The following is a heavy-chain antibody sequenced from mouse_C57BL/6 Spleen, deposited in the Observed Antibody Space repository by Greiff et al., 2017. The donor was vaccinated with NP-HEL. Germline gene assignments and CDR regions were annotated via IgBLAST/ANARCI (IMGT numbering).Heavy chain of an antibody. J-gene: IGHJ2*01. CDR2: IDPENGDT. D-gene: IGHD1-1*01. CDR1: GFNIKDDY. CDR3: TFDYYGSSFYFDY. Sequence: DVKLVESGAELVRPGASVKLSCTASGFNIKDDYMHWVKQRPEQGLEWIGWIDPENGDTEYAQQFQGKATITADTSSNTAYLQLSSLTSEDTAVYYCTFDYYGSSFYFDYWGQGTTLTVSS. V-gene: IGHV14-4*01.